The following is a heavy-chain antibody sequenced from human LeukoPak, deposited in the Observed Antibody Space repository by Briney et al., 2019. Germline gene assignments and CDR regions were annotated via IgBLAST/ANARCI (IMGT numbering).Heavy chain of an antibody. CDR1: GVSISSSYSY. D-gene: IGHD1-26*01. V-gene: IGHV4-39*01. CDR2: IYYTGNT. CDR3: ARGVGLTQGGTFDY. J-gene: IGHJ4*02. Sequence: SETLSLTCTVSGVSISSSYSYWGWIHQPPGMGLEWIGSIYYTGNTYYNASLKSQVSISIDTSKNQFSLKLTSVTAADTAVYYCARGVGLTQGGTFDYWGQGTLVTVSS.